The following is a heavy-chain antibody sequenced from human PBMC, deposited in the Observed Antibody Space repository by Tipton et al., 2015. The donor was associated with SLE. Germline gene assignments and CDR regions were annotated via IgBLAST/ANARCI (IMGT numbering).Heavy chain of an antibody. D-gene: IGHD4-11*01. V-gene: IGHV3-43*01. CDR2: ITWDGGTT. CDR1: GFTFNDYA. Sequence: GSLRLSCAASGFTFNDYAMHWVRQAPGKGLEWVSLITWDGGTTYYADSVKGRFTISRDNSKNSLFLQMNSLTTEDAALYYCAKERDDYGNSQYYYYGLDVWGQGTTVTVSS. J-gene: IGHJ6*02. CDR3: AKERDDYGNSQYYYYGLDV.